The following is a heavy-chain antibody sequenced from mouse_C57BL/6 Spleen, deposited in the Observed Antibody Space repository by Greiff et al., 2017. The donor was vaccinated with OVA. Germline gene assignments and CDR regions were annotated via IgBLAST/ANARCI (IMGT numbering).Heavy chain of an antibody. CDR1: GYTFTSYG. V-gene: IGHV1-81*01. Sequence: QVQLQQSGAELARPGASVKLSCKASGYTFTSYGISWVKQRTGQGLEWIGEIYPRSGNTYYNEKFKGKATLTADKSSSTAYMVLRSLTSEDSAVYFCARVGDDNYAMDYWGQGTSVTVSS. CDR2: IYPRSGNT. J-gene: IGHJ4*01. CDR3: ARVGDDNYAMDY. D-gene: IGHD2-12*01.